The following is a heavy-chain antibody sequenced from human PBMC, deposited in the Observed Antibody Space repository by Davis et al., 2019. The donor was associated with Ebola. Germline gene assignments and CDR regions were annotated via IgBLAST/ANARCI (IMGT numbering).Heavy chain of an antibody. Sequence: GSLRLSCAASGFTFSSYWMHWVRQAPGKGLEWVSSISSSGTYIYSADSVKGRFTISRDNAKNSLYLQMNSLRAEDTAMYYCASGSGGYWGQGTLVTVSS. CDR1: GFTFSSYW. CDR3: ASGSGGY. CDR2: ISSSGTYI. V-gene: IGHV3-21*01. D-gene: IGHD3-16*01. J-gene: IGHJ4*02.